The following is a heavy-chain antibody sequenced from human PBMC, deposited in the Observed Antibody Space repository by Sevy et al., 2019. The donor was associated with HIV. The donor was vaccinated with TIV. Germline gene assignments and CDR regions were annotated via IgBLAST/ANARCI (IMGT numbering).Heavy chain of an antibody. Sequence: GGSLRLSCAASGFSVSTNYMSWVRQAPGKGLEWVSAIYNGGNTYYADSVKGRFTISRDNSKNTVYLQINSLRAEDTAVYYCAREGSGSYYIYYGMDVWGQGTTVTVSS. D-gene: IGHD1-26*01. V-gene: IGHV3-53*01. J-gene: IGHJ6*02. CDR1: GFSVSTNY. CDR3: AREGSGSYYIYYGMDV. CDR2: IYNGGNT.